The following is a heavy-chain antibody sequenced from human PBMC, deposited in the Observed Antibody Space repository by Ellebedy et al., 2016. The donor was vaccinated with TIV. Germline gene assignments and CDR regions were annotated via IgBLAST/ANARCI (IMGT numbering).Heavy chain of an antibody. CDR2: ISYDGSNK. J-gene: IGHJ3*01. CDR1: GFTFSSYA. CDR3: ARDGVIDL. V-gene: IGHV3-30-3*01. Sequence: GESLKISXAASGFTFSSYAMHWVRQAPGKGLEWVAVISYDGSNKYYADSVKGRFTISRDNAKNSLYLQMNSLRAEDTAVYFCARDGVIDLWGQGTKVTVSS. D-gene: IGHD2-8*01.